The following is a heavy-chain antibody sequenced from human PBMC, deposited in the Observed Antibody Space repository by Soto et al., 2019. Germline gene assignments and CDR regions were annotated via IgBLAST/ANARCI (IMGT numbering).Heavy chain of an antibody. CDR1: GGSISSYY. CDR2: IYYSGST. Sequence: SETLSLTCTVSGGSISSYYWSWIRQPPGKGLEWIGYIYYSGSTNYNPSLKSRVTISVDTSKNQFSLKLSSVTAADTAVYYCARSGLFYDFWSGYPYYFAYWGQGTLVTVSS. D-gene: IGHD3-3*01. V-gene: IGHV4-59*08. CDR3: ARSGLFYDFWSGYPYYFAY. J-gene: IGHJ4*02.